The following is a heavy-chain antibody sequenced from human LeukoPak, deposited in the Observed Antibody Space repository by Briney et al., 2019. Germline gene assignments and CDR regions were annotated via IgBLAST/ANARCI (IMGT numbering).Heavy chain of an antibody. CDR3: EKSFTLLARLSVDA. D-gene: IGHD6-6*01. CDR2: ISGSGDTT. V-gene: IGHV3-23*01. CDR1: GFTFSSYA. J-gene: IGHJ5*02. Sequence: GGSLRLSCAASGFTFSSYAMSWVRQAPGKGLEWVPVISGSGDTTFYADSVKGRFTISRDIPKNTLYLQIKTLSAEDTAAYYCEKSFTLLARLSVDAGGRGSLVIVPS.